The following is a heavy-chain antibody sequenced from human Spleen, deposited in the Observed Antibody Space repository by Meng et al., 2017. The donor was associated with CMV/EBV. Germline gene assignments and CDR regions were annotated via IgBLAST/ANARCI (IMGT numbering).Heavy chain of an antibody. J-gene: IGHJ4*02. CDR3: ARGRLWSGYWSTSYFFDY. D-gene: IGHD3-3*01. Sequence: GSLRSYDWPSARQPPRKGLKLIEEVIHTGGTSYTPSLSRRVTISVDTPNNQFSLELDSVTAADTAVYYCARGRLWSGYWSTSYFFDYWGQGALVTVSS. CDR2: VIHTGGT. CDR1: GSLRSYD. V-gene: IGHV4-34*01.